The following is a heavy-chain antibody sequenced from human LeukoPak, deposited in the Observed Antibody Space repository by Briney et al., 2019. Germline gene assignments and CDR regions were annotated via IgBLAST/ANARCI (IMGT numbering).Heavy chain of an antibody. J-gene: IGHJ5*02. Sequence: ASVRVSCKASGYTFTSYYMHWVRQAPGQGLEWMGIISPSGGSTSYAQKFQGRVTITRDTSASTAYMELSSLRSEDMAVYYCARGAKFRSYGSGTYYTSLPFDPWGQGTLVTVSS. CDR2: ISPSGGST. V-gene: IGHV1-46*01. CDR3: ARGAKFRSYGSGTYYTSLPFDP. D-gene: IGHD3-10*01. CDR1: GYTFTSYY.